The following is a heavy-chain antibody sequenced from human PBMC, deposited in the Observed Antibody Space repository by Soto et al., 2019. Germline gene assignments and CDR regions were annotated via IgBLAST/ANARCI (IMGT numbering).Heavy chain of an antibody. V-gene: IGHV4-61*01. CDR3: ARVKRSTSFLHY. Sequence: QVQLQESGPGLVKPSETLSLTCAVSGDSVSGGSYYWSWIRQPPGKGLEWIGYVYYSGGTSYNPSLKSRVTISIDTSKNQFSLKLSSVTPADTAVYYCARVKRSTSFLHYWGQGTLVTVSS. CDR2: VYYSGGT. CDR1: GDSVSGGSYY. J-gene: IGHJ4*02. D-gene: IGHD2-2*01.